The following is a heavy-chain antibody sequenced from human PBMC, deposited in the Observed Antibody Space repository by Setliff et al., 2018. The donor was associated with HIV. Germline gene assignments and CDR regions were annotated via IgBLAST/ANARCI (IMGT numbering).Heavy chain of an antibody. J-gene: IGHJ6*03. CDR2: IYYSGST. CDR1: GGSISSSRYY. Sequence: SETLSLTCTVSGGSISSSRYYWGWIRQPPGKGLDWIGYIYYSGSTYYNPSLKSRVTISLDTTTNQFALKLSSVTAADTAVYYCARLEYYYMDVWGKGTTVTVSS. CDR3: ARLEYYYMDV. V-gene: IGHV4-39*01. D-gene: IGHD3-3*01.